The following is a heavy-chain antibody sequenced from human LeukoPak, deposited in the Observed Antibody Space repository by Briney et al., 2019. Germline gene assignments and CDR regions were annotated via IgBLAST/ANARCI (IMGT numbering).Heavy chain of an antibody. D-gene: IGHD3-10*01. Sequence: GGSLRLSCATSGFTFSTYGFHWVRQAPGKGLEWVADMSYDGSDKDYAHSVKGRFTISRDNSKNTLYLQMNSLRVEDTAVYHCARDGPEENGSPPDYWGQGTLVTVSS. V-gene: IGHV3-30*03. CDR2: MSYDGSDK. J-gene: IGHJ4*02. CDR1: GFTFSTYG. CDR3: ARDGPEENGSPPDY.